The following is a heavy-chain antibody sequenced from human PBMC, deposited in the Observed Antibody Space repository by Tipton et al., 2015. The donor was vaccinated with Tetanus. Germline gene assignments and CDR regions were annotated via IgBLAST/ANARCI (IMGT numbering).Heavy chain of an antibody. V-gene: IGHV4-61*08. CDR1: GASLRSGDYN. D-gene: IGHD3-10*01. Sequence: TLSLTCSASGASLRSGDYNWSWIRQPPGKGLEWLAYISDSGLTNSNYFLKSRITISRDTSRNQFSLKLTSVTAADTAVYYCTRANHEFPKKGPFDSWGQGTLVIVS. CDR2: ISDSGLT. J-gene: IGHJ4*02. CDR3: TRANHEFPKKGPFDS.